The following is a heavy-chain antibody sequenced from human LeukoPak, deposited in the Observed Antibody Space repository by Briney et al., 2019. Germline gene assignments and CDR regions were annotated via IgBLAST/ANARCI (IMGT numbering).Heavy chain of an antibody. CDR3: ARTFSYNWNYEPLDY. V-gene: IGHV3-11*01. CDR1: GFTFSDYY. CDR2: ISSSGSTI. D-gene: IGHD1-7*01. Sequence: PGGSLRLSCAASGFTFSDYYMSWIRQAPGKGLEWVSYISSSGSTIYYADSVKGRFTISRDNAKNSLYLQMNSLRAEDTAVYYCARTFSYNWNYEPLDYWGQGTLVTVSS. J-gene: IGHJ4*02.